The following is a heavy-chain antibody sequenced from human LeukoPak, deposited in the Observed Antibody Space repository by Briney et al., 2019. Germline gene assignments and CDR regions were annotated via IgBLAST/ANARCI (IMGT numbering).Heavy chain of an antibody. D-gene: IGHD3-22*01. J-gene: IGHJ5*02. CDR2: IVVGSGNT. Sequence: SVKVSCKASGFTFTSSAMQWVRQARGERLEWIGWIVVGSGNTNYAQKFQERVTITRDMSTGTAYMELSSLRSEDTALYYCVADPYFDNSGPPRWFDPWGQGTLVTVSS. CDR1: GFTFTSSA. V-gene: IGHV1-58*02. CDR3: VADPYFDNSGPPRWFDP.